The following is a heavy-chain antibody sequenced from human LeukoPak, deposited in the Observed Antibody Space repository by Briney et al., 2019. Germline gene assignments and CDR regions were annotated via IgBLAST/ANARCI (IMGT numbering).Heavy chain of an antibody. Sequence: PSETLSLTCTVSGGSISGYYWSWIRQPPGKGLEWIGYIYYSESTNYNPSLKSRVTISVDTSKNQFSLKLSSVTAADTAVYYCARGKTYYDISKDAFDIWGQGTMVTVSS. CDR2: IYYSEST. D-gene: IGHD3-22*01. CDR1: GGSISGYY. CDR3: ARGKTYYDISKDAFDI. V-gene: IGHV4-59*01. J-gene: IGHJ3*02.